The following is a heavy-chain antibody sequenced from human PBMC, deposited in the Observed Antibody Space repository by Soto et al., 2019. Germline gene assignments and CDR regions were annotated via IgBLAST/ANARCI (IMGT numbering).Heavy chain of an antibody. CDR3: ATGGIAAAGPDY. J-gene: IGHJ4*02. V-gene: IGHV1-69*13. Sequence: SVKVSCKASGGTFSSYAISWVRQAPGQGLGWMGGIIPIFGTANYAQKFQGRVTITADESTSTAYMELGSLRSEDTAVYYCATGGIAAAGPDYWGQGTLVTVSS. CDR1: GGTFSSYA. D-gene: IGHD6-13*01. CDR2: IIPIFGTA.